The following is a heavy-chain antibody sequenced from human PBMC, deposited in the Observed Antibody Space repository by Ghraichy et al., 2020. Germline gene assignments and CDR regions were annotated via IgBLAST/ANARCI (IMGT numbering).Heavy chain of an antibody. V-gene: IGHV3-48*01. D-gene: IGHD3-10*01. Sequence: GSLRLSCAASGFTFSSYSMNWVCQAPGKGLEWVSYISSSSSTIYYADSVKGRFTISRDNAKNSLYLQMNSLRAEDTAVYYCAREREYYGSGSYYYGMDVWGQGTTVTVSS. CDR2: ISSSSSTI. J-gene: IGHJ6*02. CDR3: AREREYYGSGSYYYGMDV. CDR1: GFTFSSYS.